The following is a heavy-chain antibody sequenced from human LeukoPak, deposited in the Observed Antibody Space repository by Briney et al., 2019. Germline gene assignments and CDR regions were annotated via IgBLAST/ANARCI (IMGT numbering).Heavy chain of an antibody. D-gene: IGHD3-3*01. V-gene: IGHV4-34*01. CDR3: ARGPLRFLEWLFPGGDARGGYYFDY. CDR1: GGSFSGYY. CDR2: INHSGST. Sequence: SETLSLTCAVYGGSFSGYYWSWIRQPPGKGLEWIGEINHSGSTNYNPSLKSRVTISVDTSKNQFSLKLSSVTAADTAVYYCARGPLRFLEWLFPGGDARGGYYFDYWGQGTLVTVSS. J-gene: IGHJ4*02.